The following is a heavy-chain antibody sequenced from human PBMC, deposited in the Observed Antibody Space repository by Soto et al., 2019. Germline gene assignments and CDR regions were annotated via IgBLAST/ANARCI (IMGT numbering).Heavy chain of an antibody. CDR1: GYTFTGYY. D-gene: IGHD3-22*01. J-gene: IGHJ4*02. CDR3: ARSSKRPYYYDSSGYCLAY. Sequence: ASVKVSCKASGYTFTGYYMHWVRQAPGQGLEWMGWINPNSGGTNYAQKFQGRVTMTRDTSISTAYMELSRLRSDDAAVYYCARSSKRPYYYDSSGYCLAYWGQGTLVTVSS. V-gene: IGHV1-2*02. CDR2: INPNSGGT.